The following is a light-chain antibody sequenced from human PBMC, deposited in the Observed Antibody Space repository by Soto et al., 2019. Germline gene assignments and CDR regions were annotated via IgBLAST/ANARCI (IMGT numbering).Light chain of an antibody. CDR2: AAS. CDR1: QGISSW. Sequence: DIQMTQSPSSVSASVGDRVTITCRASQGISSWLAWYQQKPGKAPKLLIHAASSLQSGVPSRFSGSGSGTDFTLTISSLQPEDIATYYCQHYDNAPITFGQGTRLEIK. V-gene: IGKV1-12*01. CDR3: QHYDNAPIT. J-gene: IGKJ5*01.